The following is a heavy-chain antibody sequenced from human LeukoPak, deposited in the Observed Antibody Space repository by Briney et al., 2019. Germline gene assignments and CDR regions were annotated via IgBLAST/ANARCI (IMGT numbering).Heavy chain of an antibody. CDR2: ISSSGSTI. D-gene: IGHD3-16*01. Sequence: GGSLRHSCTASGFIFSAYEMIWVRQAPGKGLEWVSYISSSGSTIYYADSLKGRFTISRDNAKNSLYLQMNSLRAEDTAVYYCARGGYLITFGGVDYWGQGTLVTVSS. J-gene: IGHJ4*02. CDR3: ARGGYLITFGGVDY. CDR1: GFIFSAYE. V-gene: IGHV3-48*03.